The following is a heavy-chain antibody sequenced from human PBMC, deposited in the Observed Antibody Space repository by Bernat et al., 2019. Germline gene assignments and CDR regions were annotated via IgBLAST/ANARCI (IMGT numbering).Heavy chain of an antibody. CDR2: ISYDGTNK. CDR3: ARSTGPFDY. J-gene: IGHJ4*02. V-gene: IGHV3-30-3*01. CDR1: RFTFNTYA. D-gene: IGHD2-2*01. Sequence: QVQLVESGGGVVQPGRSLRLSCAASRFTFNTYAMHWVRQAPGKGLQWVALISYDGTNKYYADSVKGRFTISRDNAKNSLYLQMNSLRDEDTAVYYCARSTGPFDYWGQGTLVTVSS.